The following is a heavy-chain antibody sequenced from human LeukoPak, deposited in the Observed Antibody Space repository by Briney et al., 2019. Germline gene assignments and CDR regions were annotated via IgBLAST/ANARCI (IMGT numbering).Heavy chain of an antibody. CDR2: INHSGST. J-gene: IGHJ4*02. Sequence: SETLSLTCAVYGGSFSGYYWSWTRQPPGKGLEWIGEINHSGSTNYNPSLKSRVTISVDTSKNQFSLELSSVTAADTAVYYCARGLRTYYGSGSYLDYWGQGTLVTVSS. V-gene: IGHV4-34*01. CDR3: ARGLRTYYGSGSYLDY. D-gene: IGHD3-10*01. CDR1: GGSFSGYY.